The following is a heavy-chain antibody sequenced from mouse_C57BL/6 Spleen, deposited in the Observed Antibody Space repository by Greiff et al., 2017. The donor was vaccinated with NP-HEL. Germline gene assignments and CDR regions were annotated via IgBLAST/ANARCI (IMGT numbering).Heavy chain of an antibody. Sequence: EVQRVESGGGLVKPGGSLKLSCAASGFTFSSYAMSWVRQTPEKRLEWVATISDGGSYTYYPDNVKGRFTISRDNAKNNLYLQMSHQKSEDTAMYYCARFITTVVRGYFDYWGQGTTLTVSS. V-gene: IGHV5-4*01. D-gene: IGHD1-1*01. CDR3: ARFITTVVRGYFDY. CDR1: GFTFSSYA. CDR2: ISDGGSYT. J-gene: IGHJ2*01.